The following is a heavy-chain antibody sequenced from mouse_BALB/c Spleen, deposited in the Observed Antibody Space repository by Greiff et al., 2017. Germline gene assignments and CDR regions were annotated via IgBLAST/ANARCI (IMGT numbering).Heavy chain of an antibody. CDR3: AKFSRYFDV. J-gene: IGHJ1*01. CDR1: GFTFSSYG. CDR2: ISSGSSTI. V-gene: IGHV5-17*02. Sequence: EVQVVEPGGGLVQPGASRKLSCAASGFTFSSYGMHWVSQAPEKGLEWVAYISSGSSTIYYADTVKGRFTISRDNPKNTLFLQMTRLRSEDTAMYYCAKFSRYFDVWGAGTTVTVSS.